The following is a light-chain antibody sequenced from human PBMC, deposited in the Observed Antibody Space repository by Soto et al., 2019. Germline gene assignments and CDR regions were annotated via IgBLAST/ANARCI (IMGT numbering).Light chain of an antibody. CDR2: LEGSGSY. CDR3: ETGARNTRV. V-gene: IGLV4-60*02. J-gene: IGLJ2*01. Sequence: QSVLTQSSSASASLGSSVKLTCTLSSGHSSYIIAWHQQQPGKAPRYLMKLEGSGSYNKGSGVPDRFSGYSSGADRYLPISNLRFEDEADYYCETGARNTRVFVGGTKLTVL. CDR1: SGHSSYI.